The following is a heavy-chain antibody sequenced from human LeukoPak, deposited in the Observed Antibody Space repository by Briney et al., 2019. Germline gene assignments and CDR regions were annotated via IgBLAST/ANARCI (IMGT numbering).Heavy chain of an antibody. D-gene: IGHD4-17*01. Sequence: GGSLRLSCAASGFTFSSYAMSWVRQAPGKGLEWVSAISGSGGSTYYADSVKGRFTISRDNAKNSLYLQMNSLRAEDTAVYYCARGPTVTLGSYYYYYMDVWGKGTTVTISS. J-gene: IGHJ6*03. CDR1: GFTFSSYA. CDR2: ISGSGGST. V-gene: IGHV3-23*01. CDR3: ARGPTVTLGSYYYYYMDV.